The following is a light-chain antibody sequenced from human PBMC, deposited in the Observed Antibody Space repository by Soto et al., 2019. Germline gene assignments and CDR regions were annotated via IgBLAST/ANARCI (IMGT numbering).Light chain of an antibody. V-gene: IGLV3-21*02. CDR1: NIGSKS. Sequence: SYDLTQPPSVSVAPGQTARITCGGNNIGSKSVHWYQQKPGQAPVLVVYDDSDRPSGIPERFSGSNSGNTATLTISRVEAGDEADYYCQVWDSSSDLLVFGTGTKATVL. J-gene: IGLJ1*01. CDR3: QVWDSSSDLLV. CDR2: DDS.